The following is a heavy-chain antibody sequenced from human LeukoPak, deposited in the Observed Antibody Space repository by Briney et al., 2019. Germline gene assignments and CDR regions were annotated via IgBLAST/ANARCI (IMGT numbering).Heavy chain of an antibody. J-gene: IGHJ4*02. CDR1: GFTFSNTW. V-gene: IGHV3-15*01. Sequence: GGSLRLSCAASGFTFSNTWMNGVRQAPGKGLEWVGRIQSKTDGGTTEYAAPVKGRFTISRDDSKTTLYLQMNSLKTEDTAVYYCATLTVRGAINIWGQGTLVTVSS. CDR2: IQSKTDGGTT. D-gene: IGHD3-10*01. CDR3: ATLTVRGAINI.